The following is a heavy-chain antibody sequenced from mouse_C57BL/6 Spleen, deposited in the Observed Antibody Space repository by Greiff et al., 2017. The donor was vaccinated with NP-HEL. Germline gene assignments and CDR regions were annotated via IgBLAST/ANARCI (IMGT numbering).Heavy chain of an antibody. CDR2: IYPSSGNT. CDR1: GYTFTSYG. V-gene: IGHV1-81*01. CDR3: ARVANGAMDY. J-gene: IGHJ4*01. Sequence: QVQLKQPGAELVKPGASVKLSCKASGYTFTSYGMSWVKQRPGQGLEWIGEIYPSSGNTYYNEKFKSKATLTVDKSSSTAYMQLRSLTSEDSAVYYCARVANGAMDYWGQGTSVTVSS.